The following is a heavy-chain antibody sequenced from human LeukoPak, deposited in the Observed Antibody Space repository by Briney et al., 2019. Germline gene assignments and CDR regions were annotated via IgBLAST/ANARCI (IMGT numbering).Heavy chain of an antibody. D-gene: IGHD5-12*01. J-gene: IGHJ4*02. CDR3: AREEWLRLGAWYFDY. CDR2: IYYTGNT. CDR1: GGSISSGGYS. V-gene: IGHV4-30-4*07. Sequence: SETLSLTCAVSGGSISSGGYSWSWIRQPPGKAMEFIAYIYYTGNTYFNPSLKSRVTISVDTSKNQFSLKLSSVTAADTAVYYCAREEWLRLGAWYFDYWGQGTLVTVSS.